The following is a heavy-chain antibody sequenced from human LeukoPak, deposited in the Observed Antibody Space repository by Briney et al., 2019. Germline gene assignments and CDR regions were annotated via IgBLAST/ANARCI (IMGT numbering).Heavy chain of an antibody. V-gene: IGHV3-7*03. J-gene: IGHJ4*02. CDR2: IKQDGSET. CDR3: ASLDRAGNYYDSSGLGY. D-gene: IGHD3-22*01. CDR1: GFTSSTYW. Sequence: GGSLRLSCAASGFTSSTYWMSWVRQAPGKGLEWVASIKQDGSETYYVDSVKGRFTLSRDNAKNSLYLQMNSLRAEDTAVYYCASLDRAGNYYDSSGLGYWGQGTLVTVSS.